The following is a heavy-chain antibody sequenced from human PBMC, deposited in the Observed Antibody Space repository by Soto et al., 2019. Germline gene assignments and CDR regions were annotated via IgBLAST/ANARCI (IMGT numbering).Heavy chain of an antibody. Sequence: EVQLLESGGGLVQPGGSLRLSCAASGFTFSSYAMSWVRQAPGKGLEWVSAISGSGGSTYYADSVKGRFTISRDNSKNTLYLQMNSLRAEDTAVYYCAKDEVCADDCSYYGMDVWGQGTTVTVSS. J-gene: IGHJ6*02. CDR3: AKDEVCADDCSYYGMDV. CDR2: ISGSGGST. CDR1: GFTFSSYA. D-gene: IGHD2-8*01. V-gene: IGHV3-23*01.